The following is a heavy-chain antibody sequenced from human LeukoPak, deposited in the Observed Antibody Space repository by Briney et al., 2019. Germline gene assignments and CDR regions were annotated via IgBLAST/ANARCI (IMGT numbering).Heavy chain of an antibody. CDR2: IYYSGST. V-gene: IGHV4-39*01. J-gene: IGHJ5*02. CDR3: ARPRHITNPSWFDP. Sequence: SETLSLTCTVSSGSISSSSSYWGWIRQPPGKGLEWIGSIYYSGSTYYNPSLKSRVTISVDTSKNQFSLKLSSVTAADTAVYYCARPRHITNPSWFDPWGQGTLVTVSS. CDR1: SGSISSSSSY. D-gene: IGHD3-10*01.